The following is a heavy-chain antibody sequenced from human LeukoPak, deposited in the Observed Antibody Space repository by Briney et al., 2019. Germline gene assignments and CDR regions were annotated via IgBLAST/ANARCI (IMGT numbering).Heavy chain of an antibody. J-gene: IGHJ1*01. CDR1: GGSISSSSYY. V-gene: IGHV4-39*01. Sequence: PSETLSLTXTVSGGSISSSSYYWGWIRQPPGKGLEWIGSIYYSGSTHYNPSLKSRVTISVDTSKNQFSLKLSSVTAADTAVYYCARHQYDDYYDSSGYYSEYFQHWGQGTLVTVSS. D-gene: IGHD3-22*01. CDR2: IYYSGST. CDR3: ARHQYDDYYDSSGYYSEYFQH.